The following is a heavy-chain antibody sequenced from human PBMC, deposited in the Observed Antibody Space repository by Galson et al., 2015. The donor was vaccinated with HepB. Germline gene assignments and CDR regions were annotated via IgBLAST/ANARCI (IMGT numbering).Heavy chain of an antibody. CDR3: ARGGKLRSIKEIYHFDS. D-gene: IGHD3-16*01. CDR2: INPNSADT. CDR1: GYSFSMYY. Sequence: SVKVSCKASGYSFSMYYIHWVRQVPGQGPEWLGRINPNSADTKSAQEFKGRITLTRDTSISTAYMQLSSLTSGDTAVYYCARGGKLRSIKEIYHFDSWGQGTLVTVSS. V-gene: IGHV1-2*06. J-gene: IGHJ4*02.